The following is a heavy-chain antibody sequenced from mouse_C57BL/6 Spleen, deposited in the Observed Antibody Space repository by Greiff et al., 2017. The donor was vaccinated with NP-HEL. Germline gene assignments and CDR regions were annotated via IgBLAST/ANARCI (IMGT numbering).Heavy chain of an antibody. CDR3: ARNRFIEEDY. CDR2: IDPSDSYT. Sequence: QVQLQQPGAELVRPGTSVKLSCKASGYTFTSYWMQWVKQRPGQGLEWIGEIDPSDSYTNYHQKFKGKATLPVDTSSSTAYMQLSSLTSEDSAVYYCARNRFIEEDYWGQGTTLTVSS. J-gene: IGHJ2*01. D-gene: IGHD1-1*01. V-gene: IGHV1-50*01. CDR1: GYTFTSYW.